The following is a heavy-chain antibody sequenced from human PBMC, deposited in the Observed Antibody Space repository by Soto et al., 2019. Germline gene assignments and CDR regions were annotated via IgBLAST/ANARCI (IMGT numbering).Heavy chain of an antibody. CDR1: GGSISSGDYY. V-gene: IGHV4-30-4*01. CDR3: ARGPDGDKVDY. CDR2: IYNSGST. Sequence: PSETLSLTCTVSGGSISSGDYYWSWIRQPPGKGLEWIGHIYNSGSTYSNPSLKSRVTISVDTSKNQFSLKLSSVTAADTAVYYCARGPDGDKVDYWGQGTMVT. J-gene: IGHJ4*02. D-gene: IGHD7-27*01.